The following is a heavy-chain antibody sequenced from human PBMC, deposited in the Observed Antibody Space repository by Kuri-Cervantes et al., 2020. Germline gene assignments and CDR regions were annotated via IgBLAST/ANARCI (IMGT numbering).Heavy chain of an antibody. CDR2: IYYDGSNK. CDR1: GFTLGGYG. D-gene: IGHD6-19*01. J-gene: IGHJ5*02. CDR3: AKRQWLGGWENWFDP. V-gene: IGHV3-30*02. Sequence: GESLKISCTASGFTLGGYGMHWVRQAPGKGLEWVSFIYYDGSNKYYADSVTGRFTISRDNSKNTLFLQMNSLRAEDTAIYYCAKRQWLGGWENWFDPWGQGTLVTVSS.